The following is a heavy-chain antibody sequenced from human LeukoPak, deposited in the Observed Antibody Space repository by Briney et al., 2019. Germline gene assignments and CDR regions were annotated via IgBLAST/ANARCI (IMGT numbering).Heavy chain of an antibody. D-gene: IGHD3-10*01. Sequence: SETLSLTCTVSGYSISSAYYWGWVRQPPGKGLEWIGTIYHSGSTDYNPSLKSRVTISLDTFKNQFSLKLSSVTAADTAVYYCARAVGSGSFQTYYYYMDVWGKGTTVTISS. CDR1: GYSISSAYY. V-gene: IGHV4-38-2*02. CDR3: ARAVGSGSFQTYYYYMDV. CDR2: IYHSGST. J-gene: IGHJ6*03.